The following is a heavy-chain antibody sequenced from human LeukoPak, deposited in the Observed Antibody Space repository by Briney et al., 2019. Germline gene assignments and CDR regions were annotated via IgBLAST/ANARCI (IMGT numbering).Heavy chain of an antibody. Sequence: SETLSLTCTVSGASIGSSSYYWGWIRQPPGKGLEWIGSIYYSGSTYYNPSLKSRVTISVDTSKNQFSLKLSSVTAADTAVYYCARLLRSGYSLLRGQGTLVTVSS. V-gene: IGHV4-39*01. CDR1: GASIGSSSYY. D-gene: IGHD5-18*01. CDR3: ARLLRSGYSLL. CDR2: IYYSGST. J-gene: IGHJ4*02.